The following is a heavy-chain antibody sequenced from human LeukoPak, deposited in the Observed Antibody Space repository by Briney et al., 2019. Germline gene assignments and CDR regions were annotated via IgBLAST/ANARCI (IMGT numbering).Heavy chain of an antibody. J-gene: IGHJ4*02. V-gene: IGHV3-23*01. CDR1: GFTFSSYT. Sequence: GGALRLSCAAPGFTFSSYTMSWVRQAPGKGLEWVSAISGSGGSTYYADSVKGRFTISRDNSKNTLYLQMNSLRAEDTAVYYCAKDRWRGVPIVVVPAAFDYWGQGTLVTVSS. D-gene: IGHD2-2*01. CDR2: ISGSGGST. CDR3: AKDRWRGVPIVVVPAAFDY.